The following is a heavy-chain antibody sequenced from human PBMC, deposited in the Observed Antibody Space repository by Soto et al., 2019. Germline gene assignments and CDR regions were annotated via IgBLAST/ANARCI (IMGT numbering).Heavy chain of an antibody. Sequence: QVQLVESGGGVAQPGRSLRLSCAASGFTFSSYGMHWVRQAPGKGLEWVAVIWYDGSNKYYADSVKGRFTISRDNSKNTLYLQMNSLRAEDTAVYYCARNGLVAATSARYYYYGMDVWGQGTTVTVSS. V-gene: IGHV3-33*01. CDR1: GFTFSSYG. J-gene: IGHJ6*02. CDR3: ARNGLVAATSARYYYYGMDV. CDR2: IWYDGSNK. D-gene: IGHD2-15*01.